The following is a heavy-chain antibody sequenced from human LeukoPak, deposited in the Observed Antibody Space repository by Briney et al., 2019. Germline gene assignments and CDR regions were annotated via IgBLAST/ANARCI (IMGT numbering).Heavy chain of an antibody. CDR3: ARASLGYSYGLTYFDY. V-gene: IGHV1-18*01. D-gene: IGHD5-18*01. CDR2: ISAYNGNT. J-gene: IGHJ4*02. CDR1: GYTFTSYG. Sequence: GASVKVPCKASGYTFTSYGISWVRQAPGQGLEWMGWISAYNGNTNYAQKLQGRVTMTTDTSTSTAYMELRSLRSADTAVYYCARASLGYSYGLTYFDYWGQGTLVTVSS.